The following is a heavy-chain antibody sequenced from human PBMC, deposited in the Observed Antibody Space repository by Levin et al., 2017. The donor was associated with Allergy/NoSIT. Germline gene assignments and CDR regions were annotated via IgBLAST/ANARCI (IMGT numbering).Heavy chain of an antibody. J-gene: IGHJ4*02. CDR1: GFNFSNYW. V-gene: IGHV3-7*01. CDR2: IKQDGGEI. D-gene: IGHD1-26*01. Sequence: PGGSLRLSCGGSGFNFSNYWMSWIRRAPGKGLEWVANIKQDGGEIYYVDSVKGRFTISRDNAKNSVHLQMDSLRLEDTAVYYCARGGWAPDYWGQGTLVTVSS. CDR3: ARGGWAPDY.